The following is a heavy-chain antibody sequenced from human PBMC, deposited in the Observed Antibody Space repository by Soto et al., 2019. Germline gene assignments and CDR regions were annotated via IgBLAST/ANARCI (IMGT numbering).Heavy chain of an antibody. Sequence: RASVKVSCKASGGTFSSYAISWVRQAPGQGLEWMGGIIPIFGTANYAQKFQGRVTITADESTSTAYMELSSLRSEDTAVYYCARGYDYVWGSYRYGYYGMDVWGQGTTVTVSS. D-gene: IGHD3-16*02. J-gene: IGHJ6*02. CDR3: ARGYDYVWGSYRYGYYGMDV. CDR2: IIPIFGTA. CDR1: GGTFSSYA. V-gene: IGHV1-69*13.